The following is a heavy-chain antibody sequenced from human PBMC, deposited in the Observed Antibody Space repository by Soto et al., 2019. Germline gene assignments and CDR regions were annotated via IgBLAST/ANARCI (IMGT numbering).Heavy chain of an antibody. Sequence: QVHLVQSGGGAVQPGRSLRVSCSTSGFIFSAYGMHRVRQAPGKGLEWVAFINYDGSSKFYGDSVKGRFTISRDNSKNMLYLQLNSLRGEDTAIYYCARCKQKVIHCAMDVWGQGATVTVTS. J-gene: IGHJ6*02. CDR2: INYDGSSK. CDR1: GFIFSAYG. V-gene: IGHV3-33*01. D-gene: IGHD2-21*01. CDR3: ARCKQKVIHCAMDV.